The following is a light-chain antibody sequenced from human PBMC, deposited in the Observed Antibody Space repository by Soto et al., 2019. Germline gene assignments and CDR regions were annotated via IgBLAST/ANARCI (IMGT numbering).Light chain of an antibody. CDR1: QSRGSNF. CDR2: ASS. CDR3: QLYGISPH. Sequence: EIVLTQSPGTLSLSPGARAPLSCKTSQSRGSNFLAWYQHKPGQAPRLFIYASSNRATGIPDRFSGSASGTDFTLTINRLEPEDFAVYYCQLYGISPHFGQGTRLEIK. V-gene: IGKV3-20*01. J-gene: IGKJ5*01.